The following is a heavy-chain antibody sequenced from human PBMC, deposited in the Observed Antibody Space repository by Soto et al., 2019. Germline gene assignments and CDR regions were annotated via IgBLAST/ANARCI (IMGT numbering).Heavy chain of an antibody. CDR1: GFIFSSYW. CDR2: IKQDGSEK. Sequence: GGSLRLSCAASGFIFSSYWMSWVRQAPGKGLEWVANIKQDGSEKYYVDSVKGRFTISRDNAKNSLYLQMNSLRAEDTAVYYCARDQGYSGYDCMDVWGKGTTVTVSS. V-gene: IGHV3-7*01. CDR3: ARDQGYSGYDCMDV. J-gene: IGHJ6*03. D-gene: IGHD5-12*01.